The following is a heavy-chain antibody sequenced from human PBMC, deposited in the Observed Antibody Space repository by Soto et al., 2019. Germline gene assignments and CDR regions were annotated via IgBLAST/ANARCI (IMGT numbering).Heavy chain of an antibody. CDR3: AKDDHRYCSGGSCLGMDY. V-gene: IGHV3-30*18. Sequence: QVQLVESGGGVVQPGRSLRLSCAASGFTFNNYGMHWVRQAPGKGLEWVAVISYDGSNKYDADSVKGRFTISRDNSKNTVYLQMNSLRAEDTAVYYCAKDDHRYCSGGSCLGMDYWGQGTLVTVSS. CDR2: ISYDGSNK. D-gene: IGHD2-15*01. CDR1: GFTFNNYG. J-gene: IGHJ4*02.